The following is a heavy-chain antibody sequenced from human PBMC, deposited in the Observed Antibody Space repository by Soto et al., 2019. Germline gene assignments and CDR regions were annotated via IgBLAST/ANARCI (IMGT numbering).Heavy chain of an antibody. CDR2: IIPIFGTA. J-gene: IGHJ5*02. D-gene: IGHD6-6*01. V-gene: IGHV1-69*13. CDR1: GGTFSSYA. CDR3: VRKQLVLNWFDP. Sequence: AASVKVSCKASGGTFSSYAISWVRQAPGQGLEWMGGIIPIFGTANYAQKFQGRVTITADESTSTAYMELSSLRSEDTAVYYCVRKQLVLNWFDPWGQGTLVTVSS.